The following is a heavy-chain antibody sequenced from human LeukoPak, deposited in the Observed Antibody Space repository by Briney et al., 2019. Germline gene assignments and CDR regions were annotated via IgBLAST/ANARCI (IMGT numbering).Heavy chain of an antibody. Sequence: NPSETLSLTCAVYGGSFSGYYWSWIRQPPGKGLEWIGEINHSGSTNYNPSLKSRVTISVVTSKNQFSLKLSSVTAADTALYHCARVVRDYYYGMDVWGQGTTVTVSS. CDR3: ARVVRDYYYGMDV. D-gene: IGHD2-2*01. J-gene: IGHJ6*02. V-gene: IGHV4-34*01. CDR1: GGSFSGYY. CDR2: INHSGST.